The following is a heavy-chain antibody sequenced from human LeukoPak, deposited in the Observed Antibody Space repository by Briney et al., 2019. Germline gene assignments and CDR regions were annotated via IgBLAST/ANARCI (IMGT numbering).Heavy chain of an antibody. V-gene: IGHV3-23*01. D-gene: IGHD3-22*01. Sequence: PGGSPRLSCVPSGLSFSNYAMSWVRQAPGKGLVWVSSISGSGGSTHYADSVKGRFTISRDKTKNTLYMQMNSLRAEDTAVYYCAKSAYYDASGYYREYYFDYWGQGTLVTVSS. CDR2: ISGSGGST. CDR1: GLSFSNYA. J-gene: IGHJ4*02. CDR3: AKSAYYDASGYYREYYFDY.